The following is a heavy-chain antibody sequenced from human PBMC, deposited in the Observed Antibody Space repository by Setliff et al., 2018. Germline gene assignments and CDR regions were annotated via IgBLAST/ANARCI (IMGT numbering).Heavy chain of an antibody. J-gene: IGHJ6*03. V-gene: IGHV4-4*02. CDR3: TRGDCSGGSCSPYYYYYYIDV. CDR2: IYHSGTT. CDR1: GGSISTTNW. Sequence: LSLTCAVSGGSISTTNWWNWVRQPPGKGLEWIGEIYHSGTTNYNPSLKSRVTISIDKSKNQFSLRLSSVTAADTALYYCTRGDCSGGSCSPYYYYYYIDVWGRGTTVTVSS. D-gene: IGHD2-15*01.